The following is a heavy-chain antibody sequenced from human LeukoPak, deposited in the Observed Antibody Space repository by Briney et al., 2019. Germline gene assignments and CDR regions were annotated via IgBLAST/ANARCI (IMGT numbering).Heavy chain of an antibody. CDR3: ARGEDYDFWSGYYCLIDY. CDR2: ISYDGSNK. J-gene: IGHJ4*02. V-gene: IGHV3-30*04. Sequence: GGSLRLSCAASGFTFSSYAMHWVRQAPGKGLEWVAVISYDGSNKYYADSVKGRFTISRNNSKNTLYLQMNSLRAEDTAVYYCARGEDYDFWSGYYCLIDYWGQGTLVTVSS. D-gene: IGHD3-3*01. CDR1: GFTFSSYA.